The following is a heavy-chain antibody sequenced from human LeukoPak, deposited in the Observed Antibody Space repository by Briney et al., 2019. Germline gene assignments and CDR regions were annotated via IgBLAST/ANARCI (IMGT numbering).Heavy chain of an antibody. D-gene: IGHD2-2*01. J-gene: IGHJ4*02. CDR3: ARIPALGYCTGTSCLDY. CDR2: INHSGST. CDR1: GYSISSGYY. Sequence: PSETLSLTCAVSGYSISSGYYWGWIRQPPGKGLEWIGSINHSGSTYYNPSLKSRVIISVDTSKNQFSLKLGSVTAADTAVYYCARIPALGYCTGTSCLDYWGQGTLVTVSS. V-gene: IGHV4-38-2*01.